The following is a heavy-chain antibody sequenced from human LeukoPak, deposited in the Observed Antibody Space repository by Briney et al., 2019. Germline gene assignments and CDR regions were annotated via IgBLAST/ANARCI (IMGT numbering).Heavy chain of an antibody. Sequence: GGSLRLSCAASGFTFSSYNMDWVRRAPGKGLEWVSFIDSSSRYIYQADSVKGRFTISRDNAKSSVFLQMNSLRAEDTAVYYCARVGGHCTSTSCPPPDYWGQGTLVTVSS. V-gene: IGHV3-21*01. CDR2: IDSSSRYI. CDR1: GFTFSSYN. D-gene: IGHD2-2*01. CDR3: ARVGGHCTSTSCPPPDY. J-gene: IGHJ4*02.